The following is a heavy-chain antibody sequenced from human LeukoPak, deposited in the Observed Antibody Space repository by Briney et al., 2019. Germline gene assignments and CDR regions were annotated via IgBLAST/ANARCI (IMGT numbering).Heavy chain of an antibody. CDR1: GFTFSSYS. V-gene: IGHV3-21*01. Sequence: GGSLRLSCAASGFTFSSYSMNWVRQAPGKGLEWVSSISSSSSYIYYADSVKGRFTISRDNAKNSLYLQMNSLRAEDTAVYCCARGGSYYVYYYYYMDVWGKGTTVTISS. CDR3: ARGGSYYVYYYYYMDV. CDR2: ISSSSSYI. J-gene: IGHJ6*03. D-gene: IGHD1-26*01.